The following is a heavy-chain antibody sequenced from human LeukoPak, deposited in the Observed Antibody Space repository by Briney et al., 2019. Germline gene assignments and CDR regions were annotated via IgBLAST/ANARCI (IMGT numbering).Heavy chain of an antibody. CDR3: ARHTIRGYDVSTFDY. J-gene: IGHJ4*02. V-gene: IGHV4-39*01. CDR1: GGSISSSSYY. Sequence: SETLSLTCTVSGGSISSSSYYWGWIRQPPGKGLEWIGSIYYSGSTYYNPSLKSRVTISVDTSKNQFSLKLSSVAAADTAVYYCARHTIRGYDVSTFDYWGQGTLVTVSS. CDR2: IYYSGST. D-gene: IGHD5-12*01.